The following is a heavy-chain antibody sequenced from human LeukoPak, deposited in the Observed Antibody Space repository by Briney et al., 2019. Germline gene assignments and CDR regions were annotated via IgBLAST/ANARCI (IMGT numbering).Heavy chain of an antibody. CDR2: INHSGST. D-gene: IGHD3-22*01. J-gene: IGHJ4*02. CDR3: ARGHYDSSGYLDY. CDR1: GESFSGYF. V-gene: IGHV4-34*01. Sequence: SETLSLTCAVYGESFSGYFWTWIRQPPGKGLEWIGEINHSGSTNYNPSLKSRVIISVDTSKNQFSLKLSSVTAADTAVYYCARGHYDSSGYLDYWGQGTLVTVSS.